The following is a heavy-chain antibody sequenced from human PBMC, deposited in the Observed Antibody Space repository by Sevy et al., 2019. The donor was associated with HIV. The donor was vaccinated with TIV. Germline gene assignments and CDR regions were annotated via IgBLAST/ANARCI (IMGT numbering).Heavy chain of an antibody. CDR3: ARDSAMTKDS. V-gene: IGHV3-7*01. J-gene: IGHJ4*02. CDR2: IKKDGSEI. CDR1: GFIFSGYW. Sequence: GGSLRLSCAASGFIFSGYWMSWVRQAPGRGLEWVANIKKDGSEIYYGDSVKGRFTISRDNAKNSLYLQMNSLRVEGTGVYYCARDSAMTKDSWGQGTLVTVSS. D-gene: IGHD4-17*01.